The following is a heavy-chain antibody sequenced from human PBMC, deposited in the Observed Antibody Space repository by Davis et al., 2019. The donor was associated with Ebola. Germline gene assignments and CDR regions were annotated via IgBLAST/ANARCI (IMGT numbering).Heavy chain of an antibody. CDR2: IKQDGSEK. Sequence: PGGSLRLSCAASGFTFSSYWMSWVRQAPGKGLEWVANIKQDGSEKYYVDSVKGRFTISRDNAKNSLYLQMNSLRAEDTAVYYCAKDRYNWNDGWFDPWGQGTLVTVSS. D-gene: IGHD1-1*01. CDR1: GFTFSSYW. CDR3: AKDRYNWNDGWFDP. V-gene: IGHV3-7*01. J-gene: IGHJ5*02.